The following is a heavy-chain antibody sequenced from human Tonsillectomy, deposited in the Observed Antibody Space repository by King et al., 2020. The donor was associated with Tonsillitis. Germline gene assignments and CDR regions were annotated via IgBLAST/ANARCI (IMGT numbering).Heavy chain of an antibody. CDR1: GFTFSNYA. D-gene: IGHD2-15*01. CDR3: AKQIGFCSGGTGSLDN. CDR2: ISGRGAYA. J-gene: IGHJ4*02. Sequence: EVQLVESGGDLVQSGGSLRLSCAASGFTFSNYAMSWVRQAPGKGLEWVSSISGRGAYAYYAASVEGRFTISRDNSKNTLCLQMNSLRAEDTAVYYCAKQIGFCSGGTGSLDNWGQGALVTVSS. V-gene: IGHV3-23*04.